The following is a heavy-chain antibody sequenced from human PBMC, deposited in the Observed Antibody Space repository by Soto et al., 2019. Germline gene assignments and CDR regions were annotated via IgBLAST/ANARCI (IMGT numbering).Heavy chain of an antibody. CDR1: GGSISSGGYS. CDR3: ARAVSSGWYWFDP. V-gene: IGHV4-30-2*01. CDR2: IYHSGST. Sequence: QLQLPESGSGLVKPSQTLSLTCAVSGGSISSGGYSWSWIRQPPGKGLEWIGYIYHSGSTYYNPSLKSRVTISVDRSKNQFSLKLSSVTAADTAVYYCARAVSSGWYWFDPWGQGTLVTVSS. D-gene: IGHD6-19*01. J-gene: IGHJ5*02.